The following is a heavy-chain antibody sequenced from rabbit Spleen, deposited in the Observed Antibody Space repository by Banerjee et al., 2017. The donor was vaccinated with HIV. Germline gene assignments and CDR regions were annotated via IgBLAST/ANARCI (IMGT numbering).Heavy chain of an antibody. J-gene: IGHJ4*01. CDR3: ARDLVAVIGWNFNL. D-gene: IGHD1-1*01. V-gene: IGHV1S45*01. CDR2: INIVTGKS. CDR1: GVSLNDKDV. Sequence: EQLEESGGGLVKSEGSPTLTCKASGVSLNDKDVMCWVRQAPGKGLEWIACINIVTGKSVYASWAKGRFTMSRTSSTTVTLQMISLTAADTATYFCARDLVAVIGWNFNLWGPGTLVTVS.